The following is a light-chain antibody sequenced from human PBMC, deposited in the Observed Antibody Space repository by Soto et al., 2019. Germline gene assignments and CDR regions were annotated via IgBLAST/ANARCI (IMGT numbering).Light chain of an antibody. V-gene: IGKV2-28*01. CDR1: ESLLQRNGHNY. J-gene: IGKJ1*01. Sequence: DIVLTQCPVYLPVTPGEPSSISCRSSESLLQRNGHNYVDWYVQKPGQSPHLLIYLASTRATGVPSRFSGSGSGTEFTLTISSLQPEDFGIYYCQQYENYWTFGQGTKVDIK. CDR2: LAS. CDR3: QQYENYWT.